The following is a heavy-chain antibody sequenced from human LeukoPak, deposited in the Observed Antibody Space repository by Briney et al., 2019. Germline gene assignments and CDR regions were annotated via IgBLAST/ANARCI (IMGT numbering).Heavy chain of an antibody. Sequence: GGSPRLSCAASGFTFSSYSMNWVRQAPGKGLEWVSSISSSSSYIYYADSVKGRFTISRDNAKNSLYLQMNSLRAEDTAVYYCARARDYYDLYAFDIWGQGTMVTVSS. CDR3: ARARDYYDLYAFDI. V-gene: IGHV3-21*01. CDR2: ISSSSSYI. D-gene: IGHD3-22*01. J-gene: IGHJ3*02. CDR1: GFTFSSYS.